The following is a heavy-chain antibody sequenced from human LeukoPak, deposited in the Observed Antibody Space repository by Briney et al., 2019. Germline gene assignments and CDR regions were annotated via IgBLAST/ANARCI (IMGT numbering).Heavy chain of an antibody. J-gene: IGHJ4*02. CDR3: ARDRYYYDSGVDYYFDY. Sequence: PGGSLRLSCAASGFTFSSYSMNWVRQAPGKGLEWVSSISSSGSTIYYADSVKGRFTISRDNSKNTLYLQINSLRAEDTAVYYCARDRYYYDSGVDYYFDYWGQGTLVTVSS. V-gene: IGHV3-48*01. CDR1: GFTFSSYS. CDR2: ISSSGSTI. D-gene: IGHD3-22*01.